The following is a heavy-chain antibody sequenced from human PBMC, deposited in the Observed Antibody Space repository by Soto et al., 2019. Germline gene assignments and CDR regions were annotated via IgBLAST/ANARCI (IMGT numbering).Heavy chain of an antibody. CDR3: ARGGKDIVVVVAADDYFDY. CDR2: INHSGST. V-gene: IGHV4-34*01. D-gene: IGHD2-15*01. J-gene: IGHJ4*02. Sequence: QVQLQQWGAGLLKPSETLSLTCAVYGGSFSGYYWSWIRQPPGKGPEWIGEINHSGSTNYNPSLKSRVTISVDTSKNQFSLKLSSVTAADTAVYYCARGGKDIVVVVAADDYFDYWGQGTLVTVSS. CDR1: GGSFSGYY.